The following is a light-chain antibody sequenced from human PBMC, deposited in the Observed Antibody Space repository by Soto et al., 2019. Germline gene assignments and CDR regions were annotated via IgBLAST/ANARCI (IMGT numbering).Light chain of an antibody. CDR1: QTVGSSY. CDR2: GAY. Sequence: DILWTQSLATLSLSPGYRSTRSRMASQTVGSSYLAWYQQKPGQDDRIFIYGAYSRATGVPDRFSGSGSGTDFTLTIRRLEPEDFGVYYCKQYGRSQWTLGKVNKVDLK. CDR3: KQYGRSQWT. J-gene: IGKJ1*01. V-gene: IGKV3-20*01.